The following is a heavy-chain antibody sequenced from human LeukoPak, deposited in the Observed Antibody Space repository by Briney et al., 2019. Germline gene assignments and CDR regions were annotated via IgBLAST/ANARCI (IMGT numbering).Heavy chain of an antibody. J-gene: IGHJ4*02. Sequence: GGPLRLSCAGFGFTFSSYWMHWVGKAPGKGLVWVSRINSGGSSTNYADSVKGRFTISRDNAKNTLYLQMNSLRAEDTAVYYCVRGYPSDYWGQGTLVTVSS. CDR2: INSGGSST. V-gene: IGHV3-74*01. D-gene: IGHD3-10*01. CDR3: VRGYPSDY. CDR1: GFTFSSYW.